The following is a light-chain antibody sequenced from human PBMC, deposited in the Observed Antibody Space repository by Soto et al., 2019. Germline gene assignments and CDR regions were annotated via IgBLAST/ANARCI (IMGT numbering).Light chain of an antibody. CDR1: QSVSSSY. V-gene: IGKV3-20*01. J-gene: IGKJ4*01. Sequence: EMVWTQSPGTLSLSPGERATLSCRASQSVSSSYLAWYQQKPGQAPMLLIYGASSRATGIPDRFSGSGSRTDFTLIIGRLEPEDFAVYYCQQDGSSPRFDGGTKVEIK. CDR2: GAS. CDR3: QQDGSSPR.